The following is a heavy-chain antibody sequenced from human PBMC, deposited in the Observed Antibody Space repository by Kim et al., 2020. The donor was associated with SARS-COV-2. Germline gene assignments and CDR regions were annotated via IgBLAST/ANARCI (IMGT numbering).Heavy chain of an antibody. CDR2: INHSGTT. J-gene: IGHJ5*02. CDR1: GASFRDYY. D-gene: IGHD4-17*01. CDR3: ARGGDYARA. Sequence: SETLSLTWAVYGASFRDYYWSWIRQPPDKGLEWIGEINHSGTTNYNPSLKSRVTISVDTSKNQFFLKLNSVTAADTAVYYCARGGDYARAWGQGTLVTVS. V-gene: IGHV4-34*01.